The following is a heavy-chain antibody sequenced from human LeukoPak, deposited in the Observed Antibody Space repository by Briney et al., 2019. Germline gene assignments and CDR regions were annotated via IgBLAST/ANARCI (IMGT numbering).Heavy chain of an antibody. V-gene: IGHV1-8*01. CDR2: MNPNSGNT. J-gene: IGHJ6*02. CDR1: GYTFTSYD. CDR3: ARLNGSGSPPWDYYYGMDV. D-gene: IGHD3-10*01. Sequence: ASVKVSCKASGYTFTSYDINWVRQATGQGLEWMGWMNPNSGNTGYAQKFQGRVTMTRNTSISTAYMELSSLRSEDTAVYYCARLNGSGSPPWDYYYGMDVWGQGTTVTVSS.